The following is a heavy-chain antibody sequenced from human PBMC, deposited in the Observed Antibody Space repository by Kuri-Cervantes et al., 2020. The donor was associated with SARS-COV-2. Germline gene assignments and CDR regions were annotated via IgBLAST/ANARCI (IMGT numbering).Heavy chain of an antibody. Sequence: LSLTCAASGFTFSSYGMHWVRQAPGKGLEWVAVISYDGSNKNYADSVKGRFTISRDNSKNTLYLQMNSLRAEDTAVYYCVRDGDHWNFDYWGQGTLVTVSS. J-gene: IGHJ4*02. D-gene: IGHD1-1*01. V-gene: IGHV3-30*03. CDR3: VRDGDHWNFDY. CDR2: ISYDGSNK. CDR1: GFTFSSYG.